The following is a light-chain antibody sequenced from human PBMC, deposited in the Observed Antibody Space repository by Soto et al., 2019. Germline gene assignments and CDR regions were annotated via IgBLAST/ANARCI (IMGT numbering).Light chain of an antibody. CDR3: SSYTSSSTLV. CDR2: DVS. J-gene: IGLJ7*01. Sequence: QSALTQPASVSGSPGQSITISCTGTSSDVGGYNYVSWYQQHPGKAPKLIIYDVSSRPSGISNRFSGSKSGNTASLTISGLQAEDEADYYCSSYTSSSTLVFGAGTQLTVL. CDR1: SSDVGGYNY. V-gene: IGLV2-14*01.